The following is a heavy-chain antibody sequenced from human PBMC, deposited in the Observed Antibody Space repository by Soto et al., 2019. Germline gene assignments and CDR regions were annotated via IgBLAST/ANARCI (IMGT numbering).Heavy chain of an antibody. CDR2: IKQDGSEK. D-gene: IGHD3-3*01. CDR3: AREYDFWSGYSINWFDP. J-gene: IGHJ5*02. Sequence: PGGSLRLSCAASGFTFSSYWMSWVRQAPGKGLEWVANIKQDGSEKYYVDSVKGRFTISRDNAKNSLYLKMNSLRAEDTAVYYCAREYDFWSGYSINWFDPWGQGTLVTVSS. V-gene: IGHV3-7*01. CDR1: GFTFSSYW.